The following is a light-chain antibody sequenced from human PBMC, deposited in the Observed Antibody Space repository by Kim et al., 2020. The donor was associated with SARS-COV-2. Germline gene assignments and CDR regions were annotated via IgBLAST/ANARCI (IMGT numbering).Light chain of an antibody. J-gene: IGLJ2*01. CDR2: EDN. CDR1: SSDVGKSKY. V-gene: IGLV2-23*01. CDR3: CSYGGNVL. Sequence: QSALTQPASVSGSPGQSITISCTGTSSDVGKSKYVSWYQQHPGKAPQLMIYEDNKRPSGVSIRFSGSKSGNTASLTISGLQAEDEADYYCCSYGGNVLFGGGTKLTVL.